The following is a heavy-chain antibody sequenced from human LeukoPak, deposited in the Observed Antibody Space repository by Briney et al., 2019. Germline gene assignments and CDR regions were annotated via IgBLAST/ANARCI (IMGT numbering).Heavy chain of an antibody. CDR1: GLTFSNYW. J-gene: IGHJ3*02. CDR2: INSDGSST. V-gene: IGHV3-74*01. D-gene: IGHD3-3*01. Sequence: RAGGSLRLSCAASGLTFSNYWMHWVRHAPGKGLVWVSLINSDGSSTIYADSVKGRFTISRDNAKNTLYLQMNSLRAEDTAVYYCARGLTIFGVVNDAFDIWGQGTMVTVSS. CDR3: ARGLTIFGVVNDAFDI.